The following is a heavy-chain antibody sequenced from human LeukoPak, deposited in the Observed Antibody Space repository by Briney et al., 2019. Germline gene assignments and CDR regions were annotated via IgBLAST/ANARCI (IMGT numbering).Heavy chain of an antibody. CDR1: GGSISSSSYY. CDR2: IYYSGST. CDR3: ARQMPYYYGSGSYCFDY. Sequence: SETLSLTCTVSGGSISSSSYYWGWIRQPPGKGLEWIGSIYYSGSTYYNPSLKSRVTISVDTSKNQFSLKLSPVTAADTAVYYCARQMPYYYGSGSYCFDYWGQGTLVTVSS. D-gene: IGHD3-10*01. J-gene: IGHJ4*02. V-gene: IGHV4-39*01.